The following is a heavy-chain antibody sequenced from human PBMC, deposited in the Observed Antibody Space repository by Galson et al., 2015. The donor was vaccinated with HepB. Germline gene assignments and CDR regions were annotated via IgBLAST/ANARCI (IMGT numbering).Heavy chain of an antibody. Sequence: SLRLSCAASGFTFSSYSMNWVRQAPGKGLEWVSSISSSSGDIYYADSVKGRFTISRDNAKNSLYLQMNSLRAEDTAVYYCARVPLKGGWPTPFEYWGQGTLVTVSS. CDR3: ARVPLKGGWPTPFEY. V-gene: IGHV3-21*01. J-gene: IGHJ4*02. D-gene: IGHD6-19*01. CDR2: ISSSSGDI. CDR1: GFTFSSYS.